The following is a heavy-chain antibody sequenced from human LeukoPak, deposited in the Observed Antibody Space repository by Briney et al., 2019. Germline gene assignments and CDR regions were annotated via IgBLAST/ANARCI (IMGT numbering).Heavy chain of an antibody. CDR2: INPKSGAA. D-gene: IGHD6-13*01. CDR3: ARGAEAETSPLDF. CDR1: GYIFSDYY. J-gene: IGHJ4*02. V-gene: IGHV1-2*02. Sequence: PQASVKVSCKASGYIFSDYYMHWVRQAPGQGLEWLGWINPKSGAADYAQQFRGRVTMTRDTSINTDYMEMKRVTSDDTAVYYCARGAEAETSPLDFWGQGTLVTVSS.